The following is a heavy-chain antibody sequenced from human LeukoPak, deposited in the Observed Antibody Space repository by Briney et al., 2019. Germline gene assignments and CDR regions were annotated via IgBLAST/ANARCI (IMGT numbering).Heavy chain of an antibody. Sequence: GGSLRLSCVGSGFSLSTYDMGWVRQTPGKGLEWVSAISTTGGYTEDADSVKGRFTISRDNSQDTLFLQMHSLRAEDTAVYYCAKKPATIKFPFDIWGQGTLVTVSP. V-gene: IGHV3-23*01. CDR2: ISTTGGYT. J-gene: IGHJ4*02. CDR1: GFSLSTYD. CDR3: AKKPATIKFPFDI. D-gene: IGHD5-24*01.